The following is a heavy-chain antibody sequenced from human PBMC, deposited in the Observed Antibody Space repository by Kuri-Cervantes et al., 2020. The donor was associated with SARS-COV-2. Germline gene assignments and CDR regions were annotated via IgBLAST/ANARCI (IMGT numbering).Heavy chain of an antibody. V-gene: IGHV1-2*02. J-gene: IGHJ5*02. Sequence: ASVKVSCKASGYTFTGYYMHWVRQAPGQGLEWMGWINPNSGGTNYAQKFQGRVTMTRDTSISTAYMELSRLRSDDTAVYYCARAPYSSSWYELAAWRNWFDPWGQGTLVTVSS. CDR2: INPNSGGT. CDR3: ARAPYSSSWYELAAWRNWFDP. D-gene: IGHD6-13*01. CDR1: GYTFTGYY.